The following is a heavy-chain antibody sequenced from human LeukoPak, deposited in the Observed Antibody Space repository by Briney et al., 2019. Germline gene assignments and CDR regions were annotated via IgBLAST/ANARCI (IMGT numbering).Heavy chain of an antibody. V-gene: IGHV1-69*13. D-gene: IGHD2-2*01. J-gene: IGHJ3*02. CDR2: IIPIFGTA. CDR3: ARAPAFSNAFDI. CDR1: GGTFSSYA. Sequence: SVNASCTASGGTFSSYAISWVRQAPGQGLEWMGGIIPIFGTANYAQKFQGRVTITADESTSTAYMELSSLRSEDTAVYYCARAPAFSNAFDIWGQGTMVTVSS.